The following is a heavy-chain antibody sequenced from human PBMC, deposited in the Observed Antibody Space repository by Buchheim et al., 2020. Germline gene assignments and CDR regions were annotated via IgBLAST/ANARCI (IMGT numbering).Heavy chain of an antibody. CDR1: GFIFKDYG. CDR3: AKELRNCGSSSSCYGMDV. CDR2: ISDDGDKR. Sequence: QVHLVESGGDMVQPGTSLRLSCAATGFIFKDYGMQRVRQAPGKGLEWVAVISDDGDKRYFADSVKGRFTVYRDNSKNTVYLQMRSLRAEDTTRYYCAKELRNCGSSSSCYGMDVWG. D-gene: IGHD2-2*01. J-gene: IGHJ6*02. V-gene: IGHV3-30*18.